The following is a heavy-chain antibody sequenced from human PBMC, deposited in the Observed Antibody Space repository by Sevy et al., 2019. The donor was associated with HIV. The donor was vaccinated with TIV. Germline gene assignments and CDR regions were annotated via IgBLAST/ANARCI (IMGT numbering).Heavy chain of an antibody. J-gene: IGHJ4*02. V-gene: IGHV3-11*01. Sequence: GGSLRLSCAASGFTFSDYYMSWIRQAPGKGLEWVSYISSSGSTIYYADSVKGRFTISRDNAKNSLYLQMNSLRAEDTAVDYCARAKGYYYDSSGYYPLDYWGQGTLVTVSS. CDR2: ISSSGSTI. CDR3: ARAKGYYYDSSGYYPLDY. D-gene: IGHD3-22*01. CDR1: GFTFSDYY.